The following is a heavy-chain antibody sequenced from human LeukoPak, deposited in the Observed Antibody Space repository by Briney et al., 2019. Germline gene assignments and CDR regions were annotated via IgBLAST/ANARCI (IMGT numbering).Heavy chain of an antibody. Sequence: ASVKVSCKASGYTFTNYYIHWMRQAPGQGLEWVGIINLNAVTTRYAQKFQGRITVTSDTSTSTVYMELSSLRSEDTAVYFCAREGAAEAKNFDYWGQGTLVIVSS. V-gene: IGHV1-46*01. D-gene: IGHD6-25*01. J-gene: IGHJ4*02. CDR1: GYTFTNYY. CDR3: AREGAAEAKNFDY. CDR2: INLNAVTT.